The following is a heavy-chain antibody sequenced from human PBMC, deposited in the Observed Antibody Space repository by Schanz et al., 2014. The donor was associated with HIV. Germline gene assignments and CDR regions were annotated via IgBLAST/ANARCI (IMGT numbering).Heavy chain of an antibody. CDR3: AKDEGGGYYYYGMDV. D-gene: IGHD3-16*01. Sequence: EVQLVESGGGLVQPGKSLRLSCAASGFAFSSSWMHWVRQTPGKGLEWVAHINQDKSDKRYLYSVRGRFTVSGDTSKNTVDLQMTSLRPEDTAVYYCAKDEGGGYYYYGMDVWGQGTTVTVSS. V-gene: IGHV3-7*03. CDR2: INQDKSDK. CDR1: GFAFSSSW. J-gene: IGHJ6*02.